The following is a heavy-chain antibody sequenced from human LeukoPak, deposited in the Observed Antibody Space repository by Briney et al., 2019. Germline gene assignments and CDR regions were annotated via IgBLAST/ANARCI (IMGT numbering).Heavy chain of an antibody. J-gene: IGHJ3*02. CDR1: SGSISRYY. CDR3: ARKSVAVRDAFDI. CDR2: IYYTGST. D-gene: IGHD6-19*01. V-gene: IGHV4-59*01. Sequence: SETLSLTCTVSSGSISRYYWSWIRQPPGKGLDWIGYIYYTGSTYYNPSLKSRVTISVDTSKNQFSLKLNSVTAADTAVYYCARKSVAVRDAFDIWGQGTMVTVSS.